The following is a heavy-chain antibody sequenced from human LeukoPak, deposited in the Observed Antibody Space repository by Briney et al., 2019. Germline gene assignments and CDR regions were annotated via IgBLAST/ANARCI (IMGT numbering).Heavy chain of an antibody. D-gene: IGHD6-19*01. CDR3: ARGPEQWLVPGGFDY. CDR2: IIPIFGTA. CDR1: GGTFSSYA. J-gene: IGHJ4*02. V-gene: IGHV1-69*13. Sequence: SVKVSCKASGGTFSSYAISWVRQAPGQGLEWMGGIIPIFGTANYAQKFQGRVTITADESMSTAYMELSSLRSEDTAVYYCARGPEQWLVPGGFDYWGQGTLVTVSS.